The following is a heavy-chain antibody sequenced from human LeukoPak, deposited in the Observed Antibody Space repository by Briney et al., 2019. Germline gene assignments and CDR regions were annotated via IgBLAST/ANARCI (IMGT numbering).Heavy chain of an antibody. CDR3: ARVALSGAKWIWCFNL. Sequence: PSETLSLTCTVSGCTISSYYWSWVRQPPGKGLEWIGYIYYSGNTKYNPSLKSRVTISVDTSKNQFSLKVKSVTAADTAVYYCARVALSGAKWIWCFNLWGRGTLVTVSS. CDR1: GCTISSYY. D-gene: IGHD7-27*01. J-gene: IGHJ2*01. V-gene: IGHV4-59*01. CDR2: IYYSGNT.